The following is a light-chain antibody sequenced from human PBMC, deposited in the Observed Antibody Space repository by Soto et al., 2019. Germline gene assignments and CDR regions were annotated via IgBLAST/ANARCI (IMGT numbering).Light chain of an antibody. CDR1: TGAVTSGHY. CDR2: DTS. V-gene: IGLV7-46*01. J-gene: IGLJ3*02. Sequence: QTVVTQEPSLTVSPGGTVTLTCGSSTGAVTSGHYPYWFQQKPGQAPRTLIYDTSNKHSWTPARFSGSLLGGKAALTLSGAQPEDEAEYYCFLSYSGARPSKVFGGGTKLTV. CDR3: FLSYSGARPSKV.